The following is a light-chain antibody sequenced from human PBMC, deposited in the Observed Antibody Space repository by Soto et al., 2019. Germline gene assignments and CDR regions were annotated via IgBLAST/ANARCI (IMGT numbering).Light chain of an antibody. CDR3: QQYHSYPYT. CDR2: KAS. Sequence: DIQMTQSPSTLSASVGDRVTITCRASQSISSWLAWYQQKPGKAPKVLISKASTLQSGVPSRFSDSRSATEFTLTLSSLQPDDFATYYCQQYHSYPYTFGQGTKLEIE. CDR1: QSISSW. V-gene: IGKV1-5*03. J-gene: IGKJ2*01.